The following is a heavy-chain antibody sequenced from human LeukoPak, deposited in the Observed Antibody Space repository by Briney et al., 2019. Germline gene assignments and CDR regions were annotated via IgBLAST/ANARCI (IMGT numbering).Heavy chain of an antibody. Sequence: PGGSLRLSCSASGFTFSSYAMHWVRQAPGKGLEYVSAISSNGGSTYYADSVKGRFTISRDNSKNTLYLQMSSLRAEDTAVYYCVSPPGRGGISSPERDYWGQGTLVTVSS. CDR2: ISSNGGST. D-gene: IGHD2-15*01. V-gene: IGHV3-64D*06. J-gene: IGHJ4*02. CDR1: GFTFSSYA. CDR3: VSPPGRGGISSPERDY.